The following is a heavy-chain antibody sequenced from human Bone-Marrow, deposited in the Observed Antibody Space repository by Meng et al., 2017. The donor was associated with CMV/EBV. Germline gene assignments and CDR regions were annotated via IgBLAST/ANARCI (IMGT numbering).Heavy chain of an antibody. CDR1: GGSISSSSYY. CDR2: IYYSGST. Sequence: SETLSLTCTVSGGSISSSSYYWGWIRQPPGKGLEWIGSIYYSGSTYYNPSLKSRVTISVDTSKNQFSLKLSSVTAADTAVYYCARDIVVVPTAFKNWFDPWGQRTLVTVSS. J-gene: IGHJ5*02. D-gene: IGHD2-2*01. V-gene: IGHV4-39*01. CDR3: ARDIVVVPTAFKNWFDP.